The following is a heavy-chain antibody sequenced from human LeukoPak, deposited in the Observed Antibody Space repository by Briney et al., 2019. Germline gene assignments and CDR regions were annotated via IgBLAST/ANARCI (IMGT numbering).Heavy chain of an antibody. D-gene: IGHD2-15*01. V-gene: IGHV3-23*01. CDR1: GFTFSTYG. J-gene: IGHJ4*02. CDR3: AKRYCSGGTCYPLDY. Sequence: PGGSLRLSCAASGFTFSTYGLTWVRQAPGKGLEWVSLINSADNTYYADSVKGRFTISRDNSKNTLFMQMNSLRAEDTAVYYCAKRYCSGGTCYPLDYWGQGTLVTVSS. CDR2: INSADNT.